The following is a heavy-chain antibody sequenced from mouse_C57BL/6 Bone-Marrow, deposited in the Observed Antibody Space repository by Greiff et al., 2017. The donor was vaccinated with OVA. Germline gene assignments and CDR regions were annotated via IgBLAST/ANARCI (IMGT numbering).Heavy chain of an antibody. V-gene: IGHV1-69*01. CDR3: ARDGYYPRFAY. CDR1: GYTFTSYW. CDR2: IDPSDSYT. J-gene: IGHJ3*01. D-gene: IGHD2-3*01. Sequence: VQLQQPGAELVMPGASVKLSCKASGYTFTSYWMHWVKQRPGQGLEWIGEIDPSDSYTNYNQKFKGKSTLTVDKSSSTAYMQLSSLTSEDSAVYYCARDGYYPRFAYWGQGTLVTVSA.